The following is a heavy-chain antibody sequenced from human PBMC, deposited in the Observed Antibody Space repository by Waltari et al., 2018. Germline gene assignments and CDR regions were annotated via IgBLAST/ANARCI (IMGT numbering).Heavy chain of an antibody. V-gene: IGHV4-59*08. CDR1: GCSIRNFY. Sequence: QVQLQESGPGLVKPSETLSRTCAVSGCSIRNFYWSWIRQPPGKGLEWIVYISYSGSTNYNPSLKSRVTISENTSNNQLSLRLTSVTAADTAVYYCARHRRYNYGFIDYWGQGTLVTVSS. J-gene: IGHJ4*02. D-gene: IGHD5-18*01. CDR2: ISYSGST. CDR3: ARHRRYNYGFIDY.